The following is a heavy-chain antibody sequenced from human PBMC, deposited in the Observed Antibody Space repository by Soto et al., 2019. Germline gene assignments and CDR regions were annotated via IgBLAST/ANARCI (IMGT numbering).Heavy chain of an antibody. CDR2: ISYDGSNK. V-gene: IGHV3-30-3*01. Sequence: GGSLRLSCAASGFTFSRYAIHWVRQAPGKGLEWVAVISYDGSNKYYADSVKGRFTISRDNSKNTLYLQMNSLRAEDTAVYYCARVGVGVTHYFDYWGQGTLVTV. CDR1: GFTFSRYA. D-gene: IGHD1-26*01. J-gene: IGHJ4*02. CDR3: ARVGVGVTHYFDY.